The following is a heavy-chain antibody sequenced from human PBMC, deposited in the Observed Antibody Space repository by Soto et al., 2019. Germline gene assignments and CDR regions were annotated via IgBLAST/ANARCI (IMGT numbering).Heavy chain of an antibody. D-gene: IGHD6-19*01. V-gene: IGHV1-2*02. CDR3: ARRSGGWSDY. Sequence: QVQLVQSGAEVKKPGASVKVSCKASGYTFSDYYMHWVRQAPGQGLEWMGWINPNSGGTNYAQKFQGRVTMTRDTSISTAYMELSSLTSDDTAMFYCARRSGGWSDYWGQGTLVTVSS. J-gene: IGHJ4*02. CDR2: INPNSGGT. CDR1: GYTFSDYY.